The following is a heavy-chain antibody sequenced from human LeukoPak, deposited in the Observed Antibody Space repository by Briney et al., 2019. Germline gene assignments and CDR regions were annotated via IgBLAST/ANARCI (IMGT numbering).Heavy chain of an antibody. CDR3: ARERYCSSTSCYRGGYHFDY. CDR2: INHSGST. V-gene: IGHV4-34*01. D-gene: IGHD2-2*02. CDR1: GGSFSGYC. J-gene: IGHJ4*02. Sequence: SETLSLTCAVYGGSFSGYCWSWIRQPPGKGLEWIGEINHSGSTNYNPSLKSRVTISVDTSKNQFSLKLSSVTAADTAVYYCARERYCSSTSCYRGGYHFDYWGQGTLVTVSS.